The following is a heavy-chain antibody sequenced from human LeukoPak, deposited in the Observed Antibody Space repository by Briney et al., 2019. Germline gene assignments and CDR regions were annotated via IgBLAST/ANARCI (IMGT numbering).Heavy chain of an antibody. V-gene: IGHV4-61*02. CDR2: IYTSGST. CDR1: GGSISSGSYY. Sequence: SQTLSLTCTVSGGSISSGSYYWSWIRQPAGKGLEWIGRIYTSGSTNYNPSLKSRVTISVVTSKNQFSLKLSSVTAADTAVYYCARGRMTNGYFDYWGQGTLVTVSS. J-gene: IGHJ4*02. D-gene: IGHD4-17*01. CDR3: ARGRMTNGYFDY.